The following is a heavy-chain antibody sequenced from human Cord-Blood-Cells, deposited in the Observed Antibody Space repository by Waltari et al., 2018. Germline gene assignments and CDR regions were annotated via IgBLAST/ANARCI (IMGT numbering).Heavy chain of an antibody. CDR2: IYPGDSDT. Sequence: EVQLVQSGAEVKKPGESLKISCKGSGYSFTSYWLGWVRQMPGKGLEWMGIIYPGDSDTRYSPSFQGQVTISADKSISTAYLQWSSLKASDTAMYYCARGAGVVVAATDAFDIWGQGTMVTVSS. CDR3: ARGAGVVVAATDAFDI. J-gene: IGHJ3*02. D-gene: IGHD2-15*01. V-gene: IGHV5-51*01. CDR1: GYSFTSYW.